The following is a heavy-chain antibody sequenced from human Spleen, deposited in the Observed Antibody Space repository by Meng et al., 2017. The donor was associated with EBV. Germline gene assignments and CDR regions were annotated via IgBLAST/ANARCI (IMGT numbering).Heavy chain of an antibody. Sequence: HLRLRESGPGWVKPAATLSLSCTVSGDSISSFYSWGWNRQPPGRGLEWIGSVHYTGSTYYSPSLKSRVTVSVDTSKNQFSLRLTSVTAADTAVYYCARPFPSWQSPRLEPFGAWGQGTLVTVSS. CDR2: VHYTGST. D-gene: IGHD6-19*01. V-gene: IGHV4-39*01. CDR3: ARPFPSWQSPRLEPFGA. J-gene: IGHJ5*02. CDR1: GDSISSFYS.